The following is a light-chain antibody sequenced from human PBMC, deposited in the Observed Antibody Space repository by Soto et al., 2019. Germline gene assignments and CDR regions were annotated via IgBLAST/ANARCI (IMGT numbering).Light chain of an antibody. CDR3: MQALQTPWT. Sequence: IVMTQSPLSLPVTPGEPASISCRSSQSLLHSNGYNYLDWYLQKPGQSPQLLIYLGSNRASGVPDRFSGSGSGTDFTLKISRVEAEDVGVYYCMQALQTPWTFGQGTKVDIK. J-gene: IGKJ1*01. CDR2: LGS. V-gene: IGKV2-28*01. CDR1: QSLLHSNGYNY.